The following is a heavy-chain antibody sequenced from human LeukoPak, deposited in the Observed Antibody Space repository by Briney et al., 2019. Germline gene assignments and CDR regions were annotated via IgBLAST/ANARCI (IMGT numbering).Heavy chain of an antibody. CDR3: ARLFNYYGSGSFYNDLDV. CDR1: GGSINSFY. J-gene: IGHJ6*02. D-gene: IGHD3-10*01. V-gene: IGHV4-59*08. CDR2: IYYSGST. Sequence: SETLSLTCTVSGGSINSFYWSWVRLPPGRGLEWLGDIYYSGSTNYSPSLKSRVTISVDPSKTQFYLKMTSVAAADTAVYYCARLFNYYGSGSFYNDLDVWGQGTTVTVSS.